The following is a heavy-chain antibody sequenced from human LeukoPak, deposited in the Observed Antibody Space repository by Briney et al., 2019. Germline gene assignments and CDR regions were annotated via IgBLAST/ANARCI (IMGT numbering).Heavy chain of an antibody. D-gene: IGHD3-22*01. J-gene: IGHJ4*02. V-gene: IGHV1-8*01. CDR1: GYTFTSYD. CDR3: ARCHFTTRALGY. Sequence: ASVKVSCKASGYTFTSYDINWVRQATGQGLEWMGWMNPNSGNTGYAQKFQGRVTMTRNTSISTAYMELSSLRSEGTAVYYCARCHFTTRALGYWGQGTLVTVSS. CDR2: MNPNSGNT.